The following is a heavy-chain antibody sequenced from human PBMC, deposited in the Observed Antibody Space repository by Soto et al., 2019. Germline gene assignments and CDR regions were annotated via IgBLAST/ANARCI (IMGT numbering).Heavy chain of an antibody. J-gene: IGHJ4*02. CDR3: VGGQYYFDY. Sequence: QVQLVESGGGVVQPGTSLRLSCVASGFPFTTYGMHWVREGPGKGLEWVAVISFDGSNKYYADSVKGRFTISRDNPKNTLFLQKNSLGTEETGLYYCVGGQYYFDYRGQGTLVTVSS. D-gene: IGHD3-10*01. CDR1: GFPFTTYG. V-gene: IGHV3-30*03. CDR2: ISFDGSNK.